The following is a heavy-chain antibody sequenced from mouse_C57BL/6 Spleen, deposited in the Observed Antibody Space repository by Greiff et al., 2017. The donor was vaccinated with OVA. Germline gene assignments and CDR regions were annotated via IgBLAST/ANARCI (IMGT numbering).Heavy chain of an antibody. CDR3: TRHGDYDGRGAMDY. V-gene: IGHV1-15*01. D-gene: IGHD2-4*01. CDR1: GYTFTDYE. Sequence: VQLQQSGAELVRPGASVTLSCKASGYTFTDYEMHWVKQTPVHGLEWIGAIDPETGGTAYNQKFKGKAILTADKSSSTAYMELRSLTSEDSAVYYCTRHGDYDGRGAMDYWGQGTSVTVSS. J-gene: IGHJ4*01. CDR2: IDPETGGT.